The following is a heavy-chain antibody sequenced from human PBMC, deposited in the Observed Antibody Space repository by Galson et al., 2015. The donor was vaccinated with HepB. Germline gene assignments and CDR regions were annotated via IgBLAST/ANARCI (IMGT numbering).Heavy chain of an antibody. D-gene: IGHD3-16*02. J-gene: IGHJ3*02. CDR2: ISGSGGST. V-gene: IGHV3-23*01. Sequence: SLRLSCAASGFTFSSYAMSWVRQAPGKGLEWVSAISGSGGSTYYADSVKGRFTISRDNSKNTLYLQMNSLRAEDTAVYYCAKDYMITFGGVIANTPDIWGQGTMVTVSS. CDR3: AKDYMITFGGVIANTPDI. CDR1: GFTFSSYA.